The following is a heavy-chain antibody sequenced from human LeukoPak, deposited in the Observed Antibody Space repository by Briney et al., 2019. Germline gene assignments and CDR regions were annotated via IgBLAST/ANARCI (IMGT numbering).Heavy chain of an antibody. V-gene: IGHV4-39*07. CDR2: IYYSGST. CDR1: GGSISSSSYY. D-gene: IGHD6-6*01. Sequence: SETLSLTCTVPGGSISSSSYYWGWIRQPPGKGLEWIGSIYYSGSTYYNPSLQSRVTISVDTFKNQFSLKLSSVTAADTAVYYCARFYSSSSGSWFDPWGQGTLVTVSS. CDR3: ARFYSSSSGSWFDP. J-gene: IGHJ5*02.